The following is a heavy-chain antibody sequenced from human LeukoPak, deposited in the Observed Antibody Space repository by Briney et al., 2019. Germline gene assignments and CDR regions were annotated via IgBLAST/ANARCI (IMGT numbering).Heavy chain of an antibody. CDR1: GFTFSSYS. CDR3: ARGDSSGYYYGSPVYYFDY. D-gene: IGHD3-22*01. Sequence: GGSLRLSCAASGFTFSSYSMNWVRQAPGKGLEWVSYISSSSSTIYYADSVKGRFTISRDNAKNSLYLQMNSLRAEDTAVYYCARGDSSGYYYGSPVYYFDYWGQGTLVTVSS. V-gene: IGHV3-48*04. CDR2: ISSSSSTI. J-gene: IGHJ4*02.